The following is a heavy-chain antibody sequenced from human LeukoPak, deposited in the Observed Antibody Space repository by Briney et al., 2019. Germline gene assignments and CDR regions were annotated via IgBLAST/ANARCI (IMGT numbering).Heavy chain of an antibody. D-gene: IGHD3-22*01. V-gene: IGHV4-61*01. CDR1: GGSVSSGSYY. Sequence: SETLSLTCTVSGGSVSSGSYYWSWIRQPPGKGLEWIGYIYYSGSTNYNPSLKGRVTISVDTSKNQFSLKLSSVTAADTAVYYCARALRYDSSGYYYFDYWGQGTLVTVSS. J-gene: IGHJ4*02. CDR2: IYYSGST. CDR3: ARALRYDSSGYYYFDY.